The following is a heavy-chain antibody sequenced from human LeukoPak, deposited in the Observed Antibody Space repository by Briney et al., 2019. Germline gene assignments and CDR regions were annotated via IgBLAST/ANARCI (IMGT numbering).Heavy chain of an antibody. CDR1: GYSISSGYY. V-gene: IGHV4-38-2*02. Sequence: SETLSLTCTVSGYSISSGYYWGWIRQPPGKGLEWIGSIYHSGSTYYNPSLKSRVTISVDTSKNQFSLKLSSVTAADTAVYYCARDVSRTDYYDSSGAEAFDIWGQGTMVTVSS. CDR3: ARDVSRTDYYDSSGAEAFDI. J-gene: IGHJ3*02. CDR2: IYHSGST. D-gene: IGHD3-22*01.